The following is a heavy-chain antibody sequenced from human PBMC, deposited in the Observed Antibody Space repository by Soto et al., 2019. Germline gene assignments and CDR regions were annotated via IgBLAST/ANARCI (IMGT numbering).Heavy chain of an antibody. D-gene: IGHD6-13*01. CDR2: ISYDGSNK. V-gene: IGHV3-30*18. CDR1: GFTFSSYG. J-gene: IGHJ5*02. Sequence: QVQLVESGGGVVQPGRSLRLSCAASGFTFSSYGIHWVRQAPGKGLEWVAVISYDGSNKYYADSVKGRFTISRDNSKNTLYLQKNSLRAEDTAVYYCAKCPGVAAAGPPFDPWGQGTLVTVSS. CDR3: AKCPGVAAAGPPFDP.